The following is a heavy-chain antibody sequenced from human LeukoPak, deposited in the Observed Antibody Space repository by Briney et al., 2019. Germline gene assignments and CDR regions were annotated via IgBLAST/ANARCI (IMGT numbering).Heavy chain of an antibody. J-gene: IGHJ3*01. D-gene: IGHD1-26*01. CDR2: IYPGDSGP. Sequence: GESLKISCQVSGYSFPSYCIGWVRQMPGKGLEWMGIIYPGDSGPTYSPFFQGQVTISVDKSINTAYLQWSSLQASDTAMYYCGMSGDRVPLQDDVFDVWGQGTMVTVST. V-gene: IGHV5-51*01. CDR1: GYSFPSYC. CDR3: GMSGDRVPLQDDVFDV.